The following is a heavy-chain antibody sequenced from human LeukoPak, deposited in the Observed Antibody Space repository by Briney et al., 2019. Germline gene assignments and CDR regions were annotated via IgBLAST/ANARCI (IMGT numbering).Heavy chain of an antibody. J-gene: IGHJ4*02. CDR2: ISSSSSYI. D-gene: IGHD3-22*01. V-gene: IGHV3-21*01. Sequence: SGGSLRPSCAASGFTFSSYSMNWVRQAPGKGLEWVSSISSSSSYIYYADSVKGRFTISRDNAKNSLYLQMNSLRAEDTAVYYCARDNYDSSGYYRDWGQGTLVTVSS. CDR1: GFTFSSYS. CDR3: ARDNYDSSGYYRD.